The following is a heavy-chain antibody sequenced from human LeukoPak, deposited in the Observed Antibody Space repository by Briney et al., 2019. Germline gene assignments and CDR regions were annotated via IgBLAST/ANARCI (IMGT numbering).Heavy chain of an antibody. J-gene: IGHJ6*04. CDR1: GFTFNNYA. V-gene: IGHV3-30*02. D-gene: IGHD3-10*02. CDR2: IRYEGNGK. Sequence: GGSLRLSCVSSGFTFNNYAMNWVRQAPGKGLEWVAFIRYEGNGKYYADSVKGRFTISKDNAKNSLYLQMNSLRAEDTAVYYCAELGITMIGGVWGKGTTVTISS. CDR3: AELGITMIGGV.